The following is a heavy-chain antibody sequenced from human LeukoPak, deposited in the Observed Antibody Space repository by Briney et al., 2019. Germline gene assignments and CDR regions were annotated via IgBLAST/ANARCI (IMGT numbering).Heavy chain of an antibody. V-gene: IGHV4-34*01. D-gene: IGHD3-16*02. CDR1: GGSFSGYY. J-gene: IGHJ4*02. CDR2: INHSGST. CDR3: ARGIYDYVWGSYRGGYYFDY. Sequence: SETLSLTCAVYGGSFSGYYWSWIRQPPGKGLEWIGEINHSGSTNYNPSLKSRVTISVDTSKNHFSLKLSSVTAADTAVYYCARGIYDYVWGSYRGGYYFDYWGQGTLVTVSS.